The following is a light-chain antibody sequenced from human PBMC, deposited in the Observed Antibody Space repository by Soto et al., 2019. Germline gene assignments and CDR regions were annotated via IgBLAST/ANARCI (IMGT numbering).Light chain of an antibody. J-gene: IGKJ1*01. CDR1: QSVSSSY. CDR3: QQYCSSPRT. V-gene: IGKV3-20*01. Sequence: EIVLTQSPGTLSLSPGERATLSCRASQSVSSSYLAWYQQKPGQAPRLLIYGASSTATGIPDRFSGSGSGTDFTLTISRLEPEDFAVYYCQQYCSSPRTFGQGTKVEIK. CDR2: GAS.